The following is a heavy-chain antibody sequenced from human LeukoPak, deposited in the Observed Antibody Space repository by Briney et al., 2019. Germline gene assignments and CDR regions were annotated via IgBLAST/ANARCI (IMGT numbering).Heavy chain of an antibody. CDR2: MNPNSGNT. J-gene: IGHJ4*02. D-gene: IGHD3-3*01. CDR1: GYPFTSYD. Sequence: ASVKVSCKASGYPFTSYDINWVRRATGQGLEWMGWMNPNSGNTGYAQKFQGRATMTRNTSISTAYKELSSLRSEDTAVYYCARVAGDLTIFGVAEQFDYWGQGTLVTVSS. V-gene: IGHV1-8*01. CDR3: ARVAGDLTIFGVAEQFDY.